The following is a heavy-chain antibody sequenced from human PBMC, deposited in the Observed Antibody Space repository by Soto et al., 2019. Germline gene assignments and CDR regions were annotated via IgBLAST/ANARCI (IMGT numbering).Heavy chain of an antibody. CDR1: GGSISSGGYY. J-gene: IGHJ3*02. D-gene: IGHD2-2*01. Sequence: QVQLQESGPGLVKPSQTLSLTCTVSGGSISSGGYYWSWIRQHPGKGLEWIGYIYYSGSTYYNPSLKRRVTLSVDKSKSQFSLKLSSVTAADTAVYYCARDYGSTTYVDAFDIWGQGTMVTVSS. CDR3: ARDYGSTTYVDAFDI. V-gene: IGHV4-31*03. CDR2: IYYSGST.